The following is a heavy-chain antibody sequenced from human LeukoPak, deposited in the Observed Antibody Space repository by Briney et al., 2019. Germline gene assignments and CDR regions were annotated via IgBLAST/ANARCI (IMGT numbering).Heavy chain of an antibody. Sequence: GGSLILSCATSGFTFSSFTMNWVRPAPGKGLEWVSTISDGSRDTHYAGSVKGRFTISRDDSQNIVYLQMGSPTAEDTALYYCTTRLRNHFDYWGQGTQVTVSS. D-gene: IGHD5-12*01. CDR2: ISDGSRDT. V-gene: IGHV3-23*01. CDR3: TTRLRNHFDY. CDR1: GFTFSSFT. J-gene: IGHJ4*02.